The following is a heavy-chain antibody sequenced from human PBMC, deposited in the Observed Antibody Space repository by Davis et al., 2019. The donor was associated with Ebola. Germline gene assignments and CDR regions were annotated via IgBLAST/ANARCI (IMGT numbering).Heavy chain of an antibody. V-gene: IGHV1-69*13. Sequence: SVKVSCKASGYTFTSYYMHWVRQAPGQGLEWMGGIIPIFGTANYAQKFQGRVTITADESTSTAYMELSSLRSEDTAVYYCARDLERYGSGSFFDYWGQGTLVTVSS. J-gene: IGHJ4*02. CDR2: IIPIFGTA. D-gene: IGHD3-10*01. CDR1: GYTFTSYY. CDR3: ARDLERYGSGSFFDY.